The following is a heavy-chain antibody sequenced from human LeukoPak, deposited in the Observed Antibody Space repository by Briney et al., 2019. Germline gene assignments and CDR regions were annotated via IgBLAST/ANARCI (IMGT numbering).Heavy chain of an antibody. V-gene: IGHV3-23*01. CDR3: ANYIVVVPAADY. CDR1: GFTFSSYA. Sequence: PGGSPRLSCAASGFTFSSYAMSWVRQAPGKGLEWVSAISGSGGSTYYADSVKGRFTISRDNSKNTLYLQMNSLRAEDTAVYYCANYIVVVPAADYWGQGTLVTVSS. CDR2: ISGSGGST. J-gene: IGHJ4*02. D-gene: IGHD2-2*01.